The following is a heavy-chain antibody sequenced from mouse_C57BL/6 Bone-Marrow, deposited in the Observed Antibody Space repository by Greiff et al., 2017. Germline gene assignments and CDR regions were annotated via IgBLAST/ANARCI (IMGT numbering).Heavy chain of an antibody. CDR1: GFSLSTSGMG. J-gene: IGHJ1*03. CDR2: IYWDDDK. CDR3: ARGGSSYWYFDV. D-gene: IGHD1-1*01. V-gene: IGHV8-12*01. Sequence: QVTLKVCGPGILQSSQTLSLTCSFSGFSLSTSGMGVSWIRQPSGKGLEWLAHIYWDDDKRYNPSLKSRLTITKDTSRNQVFLKITSVDTADTATYDCARGGSSYWYFDVWGTGTTVTVSS.